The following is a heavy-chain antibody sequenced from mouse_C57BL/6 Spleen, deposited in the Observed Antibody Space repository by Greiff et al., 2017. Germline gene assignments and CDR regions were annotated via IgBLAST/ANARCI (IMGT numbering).Heavy chain of an antibody. D-gene: IGHD1-1*01. Sequence: EVHLVESGEGLVKPGGSLKLSCAASGFTFSSYAMSWVRQTPEKRLEWVAYISSGGDYIYYADTVKGRFTISRDNARNTLYLQMSSLKSEDTAMYYCTRAGTTVVASFDYWGQGTTLTVSS. V-gene: IGHV5-9-1*02. CDR3: TRAGTTVVASFDY. CDR2: ISSGGDYI. CDR1: GFTFSSYA. J-gene: IGHJ2*01.